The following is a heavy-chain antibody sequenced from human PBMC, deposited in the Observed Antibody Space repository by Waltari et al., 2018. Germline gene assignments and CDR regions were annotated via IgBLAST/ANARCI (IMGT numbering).Heavy chain of an antibody. CDR2: INHSRST. CDR3: ARLSLIDCSSTSCYLGAFDI. CDR1: GGSFSGYY. J-gene: IGHJ3*02. D-gene: IGHD2-2*01. V-gene: IGHV4-34*01. Sequence: QVQLQQWGAGLLKPSETLSLTCAVYGGSFSGYYWSWIRQPPGKGLEWIGEINHSRSTNYNPSLKSRVTISVDTSKNQFSLKLSSVTAADTAVYYCARLSLIDCSSTSCYLGAFDIWGQGTMVTVSS.